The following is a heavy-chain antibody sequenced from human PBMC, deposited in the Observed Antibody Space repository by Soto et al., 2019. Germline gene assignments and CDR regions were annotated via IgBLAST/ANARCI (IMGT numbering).Heavy chain of an antibody. V-gene: IGHV1-18*01. CDR3: ARQNYYSGMDV. Sequence: ASVKVSCKASGYTFTSYFITWVRQAPGQGLEWMGWISAYNGNTNYAQMLQGRVTMTTDTSTATAYMEMTSLRSDDTAVYYCARQNYYSGMDVWGQGTTVTVYS. J-gene: IGHJ6*02. CDR1: GYTFTSYF. CDR2: ISAYNGNT.